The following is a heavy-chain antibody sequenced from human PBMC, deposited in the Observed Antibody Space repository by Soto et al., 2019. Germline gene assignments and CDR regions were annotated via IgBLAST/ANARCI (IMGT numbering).Heavy chain of an antibody. J-gene: IGHJ5*02. CDR3: AREVGDGPENREFDP. CDR2: INSDGSST. V-gene: IGHV3-74*01. Sequence: GGSLRLSCAASGFTFSSYWMHWVRQAPGKGLVWVSRINSDGSSTSYADSVKGRFTISRDNAKNTLYLQMNSLRAEDTAVYYCAREVGDGPENREFDPWGQGTLVTVSS. CDR1: GFTFSSYW.